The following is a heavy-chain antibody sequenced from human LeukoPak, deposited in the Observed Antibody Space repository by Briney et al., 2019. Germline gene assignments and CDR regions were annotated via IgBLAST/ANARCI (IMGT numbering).Heavy chain of an antibody. V-gene: IGHV3-23*01. CDR2: ISSGGGST. CDR1: GFTFSSYA. J-gene: IGHJ4*02. D-gene: IGHD6-19*01. CDR3: AKVLSSGGHWFDY. Sequence: TGGSLRLSCAASGFTFSSYAMPWVRKAPGKGLEWVSGISSGGGSTYYADSMKGRFTISRDNSENTLYLQMNSLRAEDTAVYYCAKVLSSGGHWFDYWGQGSLVTVSS.